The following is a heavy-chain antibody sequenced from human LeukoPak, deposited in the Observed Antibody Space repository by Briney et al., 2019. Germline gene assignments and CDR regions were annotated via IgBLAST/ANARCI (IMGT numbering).Heavy chain of an antibody. CDR2: IYYSGST. J-gene: IGHJ4*02. D-gene: IGHD5-18*01. CDR3: ARTIGYSYGYGYFDY. V-gene: IGHV4-59*01. Sequence: PSETLSLTCTVSGGSISTYFWTWIRQPPGKGLEWIGNIYYSGSTNYRPSLKSRATISLDTSTNQFSLKLSSVTAADTAMYYCARTIGYSYGYGYFDYWGQGTLVTVSS. CDR1: GGSISTYF.